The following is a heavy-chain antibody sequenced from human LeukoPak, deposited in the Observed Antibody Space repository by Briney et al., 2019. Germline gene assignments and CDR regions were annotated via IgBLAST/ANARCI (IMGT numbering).Heavy chain of an antibody. Sequence: GASVKVSCKASGGTFSRHTTSWVRQSPGQGLEWMGGITPMFGTSNYAQKFRGRVTITADESTSTAYVELSSLRSEDTAVYYCARDSSEFRSLLFHWGQGTLVTVSS. CDR3: ARDSSEFRSLLFH. V-gene: IGHV1-69*13. CDR2: ITPMFGTS. CDR1: GGTFSRHT. D-gene: IGHD1-14*01. J-gene: IGHJ1*01.